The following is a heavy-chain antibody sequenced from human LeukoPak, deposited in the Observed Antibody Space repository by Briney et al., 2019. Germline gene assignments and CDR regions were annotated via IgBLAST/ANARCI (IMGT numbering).Heavy chain of an antibody. Sequence: PSETLSLTCTVSGGSISGYYWSWIRQPPGKGLEWIAQIYYSGSTICNPSLESRLTISVHTSKNQLSLKVSSVTAADTAVYYCVRHGTGQKAFDIWGQGTMVNVSS. CDR2: IYYSGST. D-gene: IGHD1-14*01. CDR3: VRHGTGQKAFDI. J-gene: IGHJ3*02. V-gene: IGHV4-59*08. CDR1: GGSISGYY.